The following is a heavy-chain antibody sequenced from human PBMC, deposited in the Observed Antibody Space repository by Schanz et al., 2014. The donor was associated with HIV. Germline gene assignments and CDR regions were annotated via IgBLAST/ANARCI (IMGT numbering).Heavy chain of an antibody. CDR3: AKVAIHSSGWLPFDY. CDR2: IYSAGTT. D-gene: IGHD6-19*01. CDR1: GFTFSSYA. J-gene: IGHJ4*02. V-gene: IGHV3-23*03. Sequence: EVQLLESGGGLVQPGGSLRLSCAASGFTFSSYAMTWVRQAPGKGLDWVSIIYSAGTTYYTDSVKGRFTISRDNSKNTLYLQMNSLGAEDTAVYYCAKVAIHSSGWLPFDYWGQGTLVTVSS.